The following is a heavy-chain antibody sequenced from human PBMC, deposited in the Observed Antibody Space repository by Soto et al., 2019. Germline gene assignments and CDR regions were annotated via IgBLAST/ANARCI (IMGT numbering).Heavy chain of an antibody. Sequence: SETLSLTCTVSGGSISSCDYYWSWIRQPPGKGLEWIGYIYYSGSTYYNPSIKSRVTISVDTSKNQFSLKLSSVTAADTAVYYCARLGHYVNWFDPWGQGTLVTVSS. D-gene: IGHD4-17*01. CDR1: GGSISSCDYY. V-gene: IGHV4-61*08. CDR2: IYYSGST. J-gene: IGHJ5*02. CDR3: ARLGHYVNWFDP.